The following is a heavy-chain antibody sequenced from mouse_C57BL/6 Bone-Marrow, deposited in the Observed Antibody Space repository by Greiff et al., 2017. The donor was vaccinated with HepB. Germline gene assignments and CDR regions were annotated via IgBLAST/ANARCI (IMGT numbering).Heavy chain of an antibody. J-gene: IGHJ2*01. CDR2: ISDGGRYT. CDR1: GFTFSSYA. Sequence: EVKLVESGGGLVKPGGSLKLSCAASGFTFSSYAMSWVRQTPEKRLEWVATISDGGRYTYYPDNVKGRFTISRDTAKNNLYLQMSHLKSEDTAMYYCAREGGSGFDDWGQGTTLTVSS. CDR3: AREGGSGFDD. D-gene: IGHD1-1*01. V-gene: IGHV5-4*01.